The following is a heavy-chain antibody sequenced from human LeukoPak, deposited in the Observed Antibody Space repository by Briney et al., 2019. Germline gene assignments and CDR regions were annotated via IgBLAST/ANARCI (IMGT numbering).Heavy chain of an antibody. D-gene: IGHD2-15*01. J-gene: IGHJ4*02. Sequence: QPGGSLRLSCAASGFTFSSYAMSWVRQAPGKGLEWVSAISGSGGSTYYADSVKGRFTISRDNSKNTLYLQMNSLRAEDTAVYYCAKGHLFWGGSCYHYWGQGTLVTVSS. V-gene: IGHV3-23*01. CDR1: GFTFSSYA. CDR3: AKGHLFWGGSCYHY. CDR2: ISGSGGST.